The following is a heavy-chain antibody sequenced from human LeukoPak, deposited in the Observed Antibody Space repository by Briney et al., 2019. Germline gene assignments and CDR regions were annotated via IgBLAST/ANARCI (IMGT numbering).Heavy chain of an antibody. D-gene: IGHD3-22*01. CDR3: ARGLGTTVTNEYYYDSSGYYDGGLDY. V-gene: IGHV3-21*01. Sequence: VSLRLSCSASGFTFSSYTMIWLPPAPGMGLMGWLSISGRSTYIFYAGSVKGRLTISRDNAKNSLSLQTNSLRDEDTAVYYCARGLGTTVTNEYYYDSSGYYDGGLDYWGQRTLVTVSS. J-gene: IGHJ4*02. CDR1: GFTFSSYT. CDR2: ISGRSTYI.